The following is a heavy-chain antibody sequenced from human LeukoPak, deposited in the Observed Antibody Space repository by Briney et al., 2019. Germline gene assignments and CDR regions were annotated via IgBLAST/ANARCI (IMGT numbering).Heavy chain of an antibody. Sequence: SETLSLACAVYGGSFSGYYWSWIRQPPGKGLEWIGEINHSGSTNYNPSLKSRVTISVDTSKNQFSLKLSSVTAADTAVYYCARQYRYSYGYGGVRFDPWGQGTLVTVSS. V-gene: IGHV4-34*01. J-gene: IGHJ5*02. CDR1: GGSFSGYY. D-gene: IGHD5-18*01. CDR3: ARQYRYSYGYGGVRFDP. CDR2: INHSGST.